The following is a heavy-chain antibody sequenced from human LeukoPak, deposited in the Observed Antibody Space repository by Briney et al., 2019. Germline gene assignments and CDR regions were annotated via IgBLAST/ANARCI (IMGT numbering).Heavy chain of an antibody. D-gene: IGHD6-13*01. CDR3: ARDPQVSAAGTSPPPMDV. CDR2: INHSGST. Sequence: PSETLSLTCAVYGGSFSGYYWSWIRQPPGKGLEWIGEINHSGSTNYNPSLKSRVTISVDTSKNQFSLKLSSVTAADTAVYYCARDPQVSAAGTSPPPMDVWGKGTTVTVSS. V-gene: IGHV4-34*01. J-gene: IGHJ6*03. CDR1: GGSFSGYY.